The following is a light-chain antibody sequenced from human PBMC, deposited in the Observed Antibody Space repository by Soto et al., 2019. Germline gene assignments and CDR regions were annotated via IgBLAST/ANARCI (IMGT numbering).Light chain of an antibody. CDR2: GAS. Sequence: EIVLTQSPGTLSLSPGERATLSCRASQTVSSRYLAWYQQKPGQAPRLLMYGASNRATGIPDRFSGSGSGTDFPLTISRLEPEDFAVYFCKQYGRAPPFTFGQGTKVEIK. CDR3: KQYGRAPPFT. J-gene: IGKJ2*01. V-gene: IGKV3-20*01. CDR1: QTVSSRY.